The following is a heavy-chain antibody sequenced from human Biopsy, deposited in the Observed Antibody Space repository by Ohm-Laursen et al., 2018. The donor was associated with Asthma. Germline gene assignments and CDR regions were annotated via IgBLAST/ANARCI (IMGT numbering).Heavy chain of an antibody. CDR1: GFTFSSYG. J-gene: IGHJ3*02. V-gene: IGHV3-30*18. D-gene: IGHD3-3*01. CDR2: ISYDGRRT. CDR3: AKERYYDFWSGYPI. Sequence: SLRLSCTASGFTFSSYGMHWVRQAPGKGLEWVAVISYDGRRTYYADSVKGRFTISRDNSKNTLYLQMNSLRAEDTAVYYCAKERYYDFWSGYPIWGQGTMVTVSS.